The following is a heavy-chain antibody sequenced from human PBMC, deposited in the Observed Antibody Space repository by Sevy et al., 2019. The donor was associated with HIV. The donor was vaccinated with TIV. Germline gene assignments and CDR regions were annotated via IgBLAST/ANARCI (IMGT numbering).Heavy chain of an antibody. CDR3: ARDSVGIRALNGEGFD. Sequence: GGSLRLSCAASGFTFDDYTMHWVRQAPGKGLEWVSLISWDGRGTFYADSVRGRFTISRDNSKNPLFLQMNSLRTEDTALYYCARDSVGIRALNGEGFDWGQGTQVTVSS. J-gene: IGHJ4*02. CDR1: GFTFDDYT. D-gene: IGHD7-27*01. CDR2: ISWDGRGT. V-gene: IGHV3-43*01.